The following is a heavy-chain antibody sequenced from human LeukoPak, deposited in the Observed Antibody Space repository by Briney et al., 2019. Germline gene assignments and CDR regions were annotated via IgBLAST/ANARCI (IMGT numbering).Heavy chain of an antibody. J-gene: IGHJ4*02. CDR1: GLTLRNYW. CDR3: ARGDYMRGGN. CDR2: VDADGSTT. V-gene: IGHV3-74*01. Sequence: GESLTLSCAPSGLTLRNYWIHGVRQPPERVRVWVSSVDADGSTTRYADSVKDRFTISRDNAKNTVYLQMNSLRVEDTAVYYCARGDYMRGGNWGQGTLVTVSS. D-gene: IGHD3-16*01.